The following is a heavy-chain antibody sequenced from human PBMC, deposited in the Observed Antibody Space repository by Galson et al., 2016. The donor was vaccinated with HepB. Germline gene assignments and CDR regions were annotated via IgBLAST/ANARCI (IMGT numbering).Heavy chain of an antibody. Sequence: SLRLSCATSGFIISTYGLNWVRQAPGRGLEWVSYISGSDSIRYYTDTVKGRFTISRDNAKSSLYLQMNSLRGEDPAVYYCVRNRGSYYSAFDMWGQGTTVTVSS. CDR1: GFIISTYG. CDR3: VRNRGSYYSAFDM. CDR2: ISGSDSIR. D-gene: IGHD1-26*01. J-gene: IGHJ3*02. V-gene: IGHV3-48*01.